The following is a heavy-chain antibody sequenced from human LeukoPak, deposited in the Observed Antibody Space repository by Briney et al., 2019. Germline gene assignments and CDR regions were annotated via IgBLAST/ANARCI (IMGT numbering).Heavy chain of an antibody. CDR3: AKAANYDFWSGDDRIDY. J-gene: IGHJ4*02. V-gene: IGHV3-23*01. D-gene: IGHD3-3*01. CDR2: ISGSGIST. Sequence: GGSLRLSCAGSGFTFSSYAMGWVRQAPGKGLEWVSGISGSGISTFNVDSVKGRFTISRDNSKNTLYLQMNNLRVEETAVYYCAKAANYDFWSGDDRIDYWGQGTLVTVSS. CDR1: GFTFSSYA.